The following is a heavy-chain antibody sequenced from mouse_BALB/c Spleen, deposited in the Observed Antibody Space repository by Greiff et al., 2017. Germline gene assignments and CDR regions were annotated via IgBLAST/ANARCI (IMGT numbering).Heavy chain of an antibody. CDR2: ISSGGSYT. Sequence: DVHLVESGGGLVKPGGSLKLSCAASGFTFSSYAMSWVRQSPEKRLEWVAEISSGGSYTYYPDTVTGRFTISRDNAKNTLYLEMSSLRSEDTAMYYCARDLPFITTGAMDYWGQGTSVTVSS. D-gene: IGHD1-1*01. CDR1: GFTFSSYA. J-gene: IGHJ4*01. V-gene: IGHV5-9-4*01. CDR3: ARDLPFITTGAMDY.